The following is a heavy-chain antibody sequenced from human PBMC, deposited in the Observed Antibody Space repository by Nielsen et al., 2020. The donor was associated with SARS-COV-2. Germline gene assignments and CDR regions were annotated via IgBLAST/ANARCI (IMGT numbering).Heavy chain of an antibody. CDR3: ARIVYRGYRYYYYYYGMDV. CDR2: INAGNGNT. V-gene: IGHV1-3*01. J-gene: IGHJ6*02. D-gene: IGHD5-18*01. CDR1: GYTFTSYA. Sequence: ASVKVSCKASGYTFTSYAMHWVRQAPGQRLEWMGWINAGNGNTKYSQKFQGRVTITRDTSASTAYMELSSLKASDTAMYYCARIVYRGYRYYYYYYGMDVWGQGTTVTVSS.